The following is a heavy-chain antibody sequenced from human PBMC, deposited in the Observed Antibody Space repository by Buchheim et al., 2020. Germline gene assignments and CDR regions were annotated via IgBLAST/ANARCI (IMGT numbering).Heavy chain of an antibody. CDR3: AKGNRYRAAAGFDY. CDR1: GFTFSSYG. J-gene: IGHJ4*02. V-gene: IGHV3-30*18. Sequence: QVQLVESGGGVVQPGRSLRLSCAASGFTFSSYGMHWVRQAPGKGLEWVAVISYDGSNKYYADSVKGRFTISRDNSKNTLYLQMNSLRAEDTAVYYCAKGNRYRAAAGFDYWGQGTL. D-gene: IGHD6-13*01. CDR2: ISYDGSNK.